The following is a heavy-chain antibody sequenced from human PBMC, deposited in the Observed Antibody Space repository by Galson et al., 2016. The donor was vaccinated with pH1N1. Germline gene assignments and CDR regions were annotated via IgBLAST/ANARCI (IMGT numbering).Heavy chain of an antibody. CDR1: GFTFSGSA. V-gene: IGHV3-73*01. CDR2: IRSKGNNYTT. D-gene: IGHD2-2*01. CDR3: ARPGGYCSSTSCLRDY. J-gene: IGHJ4*02. Sequence: SLRLSCAASGFTFSGSAMHWVRQASGTGLEWVGRIRSKGNNYTTVYAASVNGRFTISRDDSKNTAYLQMNSLKTEDTAVYYCARPGGYCSSTSCLRDYWGQGTLVTVSS.